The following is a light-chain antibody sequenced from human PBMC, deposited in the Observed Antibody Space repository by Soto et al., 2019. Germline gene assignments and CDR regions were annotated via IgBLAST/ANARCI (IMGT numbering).Light chain of an antibody. Sequence: QSVLTQPASVSGSPGQSITISCTGTSSDVGGYNYVSWYQHHPGKAPKLMIYDVSNRPSGVSDRFSGSKSGNTASLTISGLQTEDEADHYCSSYTGSSTLVFGGGSKLTVL. CDR2: DVS. V-gene: IGLV2-14*03. J-gene: IGLJ3*02. CDR1: SSDVGGYNY. CDR3: SSYTGSSTLV.